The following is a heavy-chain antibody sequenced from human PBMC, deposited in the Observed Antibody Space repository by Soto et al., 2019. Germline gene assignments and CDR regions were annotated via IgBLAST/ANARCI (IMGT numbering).Heavy chain of an antibody. CDR3: AKDVYGADLDAFDI. V-gene: IGHV3-23*01. D-gene: IGHD3-3*01. Sequence: GGSLRLSCAASGFTFSSYAMSWVRQAPGKGLEWVSAISGSGGSTYYADSVKGRFNISRDNSKNTLYLQMKSLGVEDTAVYYFAKDVYGADLDAFDIWGQGTMVTVSS. J-gene: IGHJ3*02. CDR1: GFTFSSYA. CDR2: ISGSGGST.